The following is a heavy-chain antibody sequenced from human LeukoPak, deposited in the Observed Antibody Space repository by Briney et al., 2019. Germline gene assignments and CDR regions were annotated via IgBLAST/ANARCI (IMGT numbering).Heavy chain of an antibody. Sequence: KPSETLSLTCAVSGDSITSDKWWTWVRQPPGKGLEWIGEINHSGSTNYNPSLKSRVTISVDTSKNQFSLKLSSVTAADTAVYYCARVGIQLWTHTFDPWGQGTLVTVSS. CDR1: GDSITSDKW. V-gene: IGHV4-4*02. CDR2: INHSGST. J-gene: IGHJ5*02. D-gene: IGHD5-18*01. CDR3: ARVGIQLWTHTFDP.